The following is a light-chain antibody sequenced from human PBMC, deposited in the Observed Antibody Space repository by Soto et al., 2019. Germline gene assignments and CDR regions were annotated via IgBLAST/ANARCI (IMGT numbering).Light chain of an antibody. Sequence: QSALNQPASVSGSPGQSITISCTGTSSDVGGYNYVSWYQQHPGKAPKLMIYDVSNRTSGVSNRFSGSKSGNTASLTISGLQAEDEADYYCNSYTSSSTVVFGGGTKLTVL. CDR3: NSYTSSSTVV. J-gene: IGLJ2*01. CDR1: SSDVGGYNY. CDR2: DVS. V-gene: IGLV2-14*01.